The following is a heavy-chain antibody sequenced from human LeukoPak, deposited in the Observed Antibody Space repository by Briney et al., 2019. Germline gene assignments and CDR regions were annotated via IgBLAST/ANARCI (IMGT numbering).Heavy chain of an antibody. CDR3: ATEPPGY. CDR1: GGSVSSGNDY. CDR2: IYTNGGT. V-gene: IGHV4-61*02. Sequence: PSETLSLTCTVSGGSVSSGNDYWAWIRQPAGKGLEWIGRIYTNGGTSYNPSLKSRVTISADSSKNQFSLNLSSVTAADTAVYYCATEPPGYWGQGTLVTVCS. J-gene: IGHJ4*02.